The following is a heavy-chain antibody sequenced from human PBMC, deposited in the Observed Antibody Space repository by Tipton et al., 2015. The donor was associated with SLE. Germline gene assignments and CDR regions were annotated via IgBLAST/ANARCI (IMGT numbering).Heavy chain of an antibody. J-gene: IGHJ6*02. CDR2: INSDGSST. CDR1: GFTFSSYW. CDR3: ARGEWELLENYYGMDV. D-gene: IGHD1-26*01. V-gene: IGHV3-74*01. Sequence: SLRLSCAASGFTFSSYWMHWVRQALGKGLVWVSRINSDGSSTSYADSVKGRFTISRDNAKNTLYLQMNSLRAEDTAVYYCARGEWELLENYYGMDVWGQGTTVTVSS.